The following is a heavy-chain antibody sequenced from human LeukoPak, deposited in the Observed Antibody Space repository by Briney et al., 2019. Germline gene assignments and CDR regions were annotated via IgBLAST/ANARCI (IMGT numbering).Heavy chain of an antibody. D-gene: IGHD3-22*01. J-gene: IGHJ1*01. CDR3: ARAPSEVGGYYPEYFRH. Sequence: GGSLRLSCEASGFTFSRYWMHWVRQAPGKGLVWVSRIKSDGKTNYADSVKGRFTISRDNAENTVSLQMDSLRAEDTGVYYCARAPSEVGGYYPEYFRHWGQGTLVTVS. V-gene: IGHV3-74*01. CDR1: GFTFSRYW. CDR2: IKSDGKT.